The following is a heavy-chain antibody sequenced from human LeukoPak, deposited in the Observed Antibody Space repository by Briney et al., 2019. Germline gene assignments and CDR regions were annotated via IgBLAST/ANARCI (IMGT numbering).Heavy chain of an antibody. Sequence: GGSLRLSCAASGFTFRDYVMIWGRQAPGKGLEWVSGITASGDRTFYGDSVRGRFTMSRDTSKNTVYLQMNSLRVDDTAVYYCARRDILVVVSASDYWGQGTLVTVSS. J-gene: IGHJ4*02. CDR1: GFTFRDYV. V-gene: IGHV3-23*01. CDR3: ARRDILVVVSASDY. CDR2: ITASGDRT. D-gene: IGHD2-15*01.